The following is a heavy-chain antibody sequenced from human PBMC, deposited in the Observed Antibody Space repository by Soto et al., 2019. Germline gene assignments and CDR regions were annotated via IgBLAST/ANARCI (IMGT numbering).Heavy chain of an antibody. J-gene: IGHJ6*03. CDR3: ARTYYDFWSGPYYYMDV. CDR2: IYYSGST. V-gene: IGHV4-59*08. Sequence: SETLSLTCTVSGGSISSYYWSWIRQPPGKGLEWIGYIYYSGSTNYNPSLKSRVTISVDTSKNQFSLKLGSVTAADTAVYYCARTYYDFWSGPYYYMDVWGKGTTVTVSS. D-gene: IGHD3-3*01. CDR1: GGSISSYY.